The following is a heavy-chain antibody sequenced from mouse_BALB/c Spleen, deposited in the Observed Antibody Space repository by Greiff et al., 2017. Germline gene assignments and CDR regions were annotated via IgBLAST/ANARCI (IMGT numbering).Heavy chain of an antibody. CDR1: GFTFSSYT. CDR2: ISNGGGST. J-gene: IGHJ4*01. V-gene: IGHV5-12-2*01. D-gene: IGHD1-1*02. CDR3: ARRGSYGAMDY. Sequence: EVKLVESGGGLVQPGGSLKLSCAASGFTFSSYTMSWVRQTPEKRLEWVAYISNGGGSTYYPDTVKGRFTISRDNAKNTLYLQMSSLKSEDTAMYYCARRGSYGAMDYWGQGTSVTVSS.